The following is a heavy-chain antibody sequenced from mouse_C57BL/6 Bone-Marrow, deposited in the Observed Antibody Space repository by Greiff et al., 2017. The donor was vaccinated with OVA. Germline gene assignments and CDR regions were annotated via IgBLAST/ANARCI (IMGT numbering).Heavy chain of an antibody. Sequence: VKLMESGPGLVQPSQSLSITCTVSGFSLTSYGVHWVRQPPGKGLEWLGVIWSGGSTDYNAAFISSLSIRKDNSKSHVFFKMNSLQADDTAIYYCAKTGFITTVVATLDWYFDVWGTGTTVTVSS. V-gene: IGHV2-4*01. CDR3: AKTGFITTVVATLDWYFDV. J-gene: IGHJ1*03. CDR1: GFSLTSYG. D-gene: IGHD1-1*01. CDR2: IWSGGST.